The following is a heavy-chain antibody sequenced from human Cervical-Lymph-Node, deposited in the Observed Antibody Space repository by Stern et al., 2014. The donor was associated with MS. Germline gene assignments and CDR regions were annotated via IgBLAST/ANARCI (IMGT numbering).Heavy chain of an antibody. CDR2: IGGDGNSP. CDR3: ARGIVQVAGIDY. D-gene: IGHD1-26*01. CDR1: GFTFSSHA. V-gene: IGHV3-74*02. J-gene: IGHJ4*02. Sequence: VHLVESGGGLVQPGGSLRLSCTTSGFTFSSHAMPWVRRPPGKGLLWVSQIGGDGNSPAYADSVKGRFTISRDNAKNTLYLQMNSLRAEDTAVYYCARGIVQVAGIDYWGQGTLVTVSS.